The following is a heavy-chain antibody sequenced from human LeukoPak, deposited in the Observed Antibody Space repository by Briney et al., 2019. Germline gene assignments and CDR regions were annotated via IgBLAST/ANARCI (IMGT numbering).Heavy chain of an antibody. D-gene: IGHD1-20*01. CDR3: ARGPNWTGMDV. CDR1: GGSFSGYY. V-gene: IGHV4-34*01. CDR2: INHSGST. J-gene: IGHJ6*02. Sequence: SETLSLTCAVYGGSFSGYYWSWIRQPPGKGLEWIGEINHSGSTNYNPSLKSRVTISVDTSKNQFSLKLSSVTAADTADYYCARGPNWTGMDVWGQGTTVTVSS.